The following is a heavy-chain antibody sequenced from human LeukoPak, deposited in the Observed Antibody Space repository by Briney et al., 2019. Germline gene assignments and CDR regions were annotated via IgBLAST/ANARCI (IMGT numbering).Heavy chain of an antibody. CDR3: AKRPTDMASLDY. V-gene: IGHV3-30-3*02. J-gene: IGHJ4*02. Sequence: GGSLRLSCAASGFTFSSYAMHWVRQAPGKGLEWVAVISYDGSNKYYADSVKGRFTISRGNSKNTLYLQMNSLRVEDTAVYYCAKRPTDMASLDYWGQGTLVTISS. CDR1: GFTFSSYA. D-gene: IGHD1-1*01. CDR2: ISYDGSNK.